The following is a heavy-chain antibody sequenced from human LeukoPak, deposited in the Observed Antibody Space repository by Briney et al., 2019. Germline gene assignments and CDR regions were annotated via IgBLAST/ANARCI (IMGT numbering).Heavy chain of an antibody. J-gene: IGHJ5*02. CDR1: GYTFTSYY. V-gene: IGHV1-46*01. Sequence: ASVKVSCKASGYTFTSYYMHWVRQAPGQGLEWMGIINPSGGSTSYAQKFQGRVTMTRDMSTSTVYMELSSLRSEDTAVYYCARVKVRFLEWWTRDNWSDPWVQGTLATVSS. CDR3: ARVKVRFLEWWTRDNWSDP. CDR2: INPSGGST. D-gene: IGHD3-3*01.